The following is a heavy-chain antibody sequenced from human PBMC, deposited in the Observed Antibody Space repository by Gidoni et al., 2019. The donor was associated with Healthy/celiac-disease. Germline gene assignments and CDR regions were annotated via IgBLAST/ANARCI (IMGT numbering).Heavy chain of an antibody. V-gene: IGHV4-61*01. CDR1: GGSVSSGSYY. CDR2: IYYSGST. Sequence: QVQLQESGPGLVKPSETLSLTCTVSGGSVSSGSYYWSWIRQPPGKGLEWIGYIYYSGSTNYNPSLKSRVTISVDTSKNQFSLKLSSVTAADTAVYYCARDPENSSGSGYWGQGTLVTVSS. J-gene: IGHJ4*02. D-gene: IGHD6-19*01. CDR3: ARDPENSSGSGY.